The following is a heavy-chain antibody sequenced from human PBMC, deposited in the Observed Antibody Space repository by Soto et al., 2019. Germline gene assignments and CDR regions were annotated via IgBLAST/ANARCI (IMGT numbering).Heavy chain of an antibody. J-gene: IGHJ6*02. Sequence: EVQLVESGGGLVQPGGSLSFSCPASGFTFSGYWMSWVRQAPGKGLEWVDNIKQDGSEQFYVDAVKGRFTISRDNAKNSLYLQMNSLRAEDTAVYYCAREAVWGQGTTVTVSS. CDR2: IKQDGSEQ. V-gene: IGHV3-7*05. CDR1: GFTFSGYW. CDR3: AREAV.